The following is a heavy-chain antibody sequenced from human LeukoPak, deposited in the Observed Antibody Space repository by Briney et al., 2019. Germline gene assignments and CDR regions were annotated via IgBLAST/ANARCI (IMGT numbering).Heavy chain of an antibody. J-gene: IGHJ4*02. CDR3: AREHEGIYSSSWYPYFDY. V-gene: IGHV1-3*01. CDR1: GYTFTSYA. Sequence: ASVKVSCKASGYTFTSYAMHWVRQAPGQRLEWMGWINAGNGNTKYSQKFQGRVTITRDTSASTAYMELSSLRSEDTAVYYCAREHEGIYSSSWYPYFDYWGQGTLVTVSS. CDR2: INAGNGNT. D-gene: IGHD6-13*01.